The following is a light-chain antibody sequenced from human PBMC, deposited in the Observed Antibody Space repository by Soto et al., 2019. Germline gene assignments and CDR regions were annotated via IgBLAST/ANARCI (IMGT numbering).Light chain of an antibody. V-gene: IGLV2-14*01. J-gene: IGLJ7*01. CDR3: SSYTSSSTLDL. CDR2: EVT. Sequence: QSALTQPASVSGSPGQSITISCTGTSSDVGGYKNVSWYQQHPGKAPKLMIYEVTNRPSGVSNRFSGSKSGNTASLTISGLQAEDEADYYCSSYTSSSTLDLFGGGTQLTVL. CDR1: SSDVGGYKN.